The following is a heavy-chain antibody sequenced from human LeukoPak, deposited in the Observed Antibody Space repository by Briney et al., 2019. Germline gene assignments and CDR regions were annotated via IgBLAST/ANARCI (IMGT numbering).Heavy chain of an antibody. D-gene: IGHD3-22*01. CDR2: IYYSGST. J-gene: IGHJ3*02. CDR3: ARDRFGGYGAFDI. CDR1: GGSISSYY. Sequence: PSETLSLTCTVSGGSISSYYWSWIRQPPGNGLEWIGYIYYSGSTNYNPSLKSRVTISVDTSKNQFSLKLSSVTAADTAVYYCARDRFGGYGAFDIWGQGTMVTVSS. V-gene: IGHV4-59*01.